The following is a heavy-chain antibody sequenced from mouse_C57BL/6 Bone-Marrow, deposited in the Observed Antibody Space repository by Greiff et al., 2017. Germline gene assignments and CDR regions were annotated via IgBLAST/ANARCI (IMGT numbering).Heavy chain of an antibody. Sequence: QVQLQQPGAELVKPGASVKISCKASGYTFTSYWITWVKQRPGQGLEWIGDIYPGSGSTNYNEKFKSKATLTVDTSSSTAYMQLSSLTSEDSAVYYCARWGITTVVEAMDYWGQGTSVTVSS. V-gene: IGHV1-55*01. CDR3: ARWGITTVVEAMDY. CDR2: IYPGSGST. J-gene: IGHJ4*01. CDR1: GYTFTSYW. D-gene: IGHD1-1*01.